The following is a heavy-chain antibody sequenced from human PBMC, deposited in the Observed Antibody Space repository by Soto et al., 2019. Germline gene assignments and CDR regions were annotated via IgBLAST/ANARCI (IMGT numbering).Heavy chain of an antibody. Sequence: PSETLSLTCAVYGGSFSGYYWSWIRQPPGKGLEWIGEINHSGSTNYNPSLKSRVTISVDTSKNQFSLKLSSVTAADTAVYYCARGLGAAAAHQYGYWGQGTLVTVYS. CDR1: GGSFSGYY. J-gene: IGHJ4*02. CDR2: INHSGST. V-gene: IGHV4-34*01. D-gene: IGHD6-13*01. CDR3: ARGLGAAAAHQYGY.